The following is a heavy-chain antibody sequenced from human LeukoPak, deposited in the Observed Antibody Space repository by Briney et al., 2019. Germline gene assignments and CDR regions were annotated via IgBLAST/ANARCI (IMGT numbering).Heavy chain of an antibody. CDR1: GFTFSSYA. J-gene: IGHJ4*02. CDR3: ARGPDVVLVSHWSFFDY. V-gene: IGHV3-64*01. Sequence: GGSLRLSCAASGFTFSSYAMHWVRQVPGKGLECVSAISSSGGSTYYANSVKGRFTISRDNSKNTLYLQMGSLRTEDMAIYYCARGPDVVLVSHWSFFDYWGQGTLVTVSS. D-gene: IGHD2-8*02. CDR2: ISSSGGST.